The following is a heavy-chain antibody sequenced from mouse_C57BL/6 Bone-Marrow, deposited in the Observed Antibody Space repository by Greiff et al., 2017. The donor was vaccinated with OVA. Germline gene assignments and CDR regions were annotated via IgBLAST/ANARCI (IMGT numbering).Heavy chain of an antibody. J-gene: IGHJ3*01. CDR1: GFTFSDYY. CDR3: ARMGWYPFAY. D-gene: IGHD1-1*02. CDR2: INYDGSST. V-gene: IGHV5-16*01. Sequence: EVMLVESEGGLVQPGRSMKLSCTASGFTFSDYYMAWVRQVPEKGLEWVANINYDGSSTYYLDSLKSRFIISRDNAKNILYLQMSSLKSEDTATYYCARMGWYPFAYWGQGTLVTVSA.